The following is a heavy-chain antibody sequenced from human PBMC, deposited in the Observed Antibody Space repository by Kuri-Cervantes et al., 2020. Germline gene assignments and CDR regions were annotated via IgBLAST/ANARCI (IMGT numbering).Heavy chain of an antibody. D-gene: IGHD4-17*01. V-gene: IGHV1-8*02. J-gene: IGHJ4*02. CDR2: MNPDSGNT. CDR1: GFTFTTYD. CDR3: ARCPYYGPNHLGLDY. Sequence: ASVKVSCKASGFTFTTYDINWLRQATGQGLEWMGWMNPDSGNTGYAQKFQGRVTMTRDTSISTAYMEMSSLRSDDTAVYYCARCPYYGPNHLGLDYWGQGTLVTVSS.